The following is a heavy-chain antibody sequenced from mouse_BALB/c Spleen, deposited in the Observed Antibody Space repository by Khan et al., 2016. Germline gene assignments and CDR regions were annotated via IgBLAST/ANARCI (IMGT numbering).Heavy chain of an antibody. D-gene: IGHD1-1*01. CDR3: ARSSTVEPSWFAY. CDR1: GFTFTAYY. Sequence: EVELVESGGGFVQPEGSLRLSCATSGFTFTAYYMSWVRQPPGKALEWLGFIRKKAIDYTKEYSQSVKGRFTISRDHSQSILYLQMNTLRTEDSATYYCARSSTVEPSWFAYWGQGTLVTVSA. V-gene: IGHV7-3*02. CDR2: IRKKAIDYTK. J-gene: IGHJ3*01.